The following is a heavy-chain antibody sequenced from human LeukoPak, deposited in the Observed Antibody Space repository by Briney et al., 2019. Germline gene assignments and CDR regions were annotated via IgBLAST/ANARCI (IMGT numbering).Heavy chain of an antibody. V-gene: IGHV4-59*01. CDR3: ATDGYFEV. CDR2: MSYTGST. CDR1: GVSINTYS. Sequence: PSETLSLTCTVSGVSINTYSWSWVRQPPGKGLEWIGYMSYTGSTSYNPSLRSRVTISVDKSKNQFSLKLTSVNAADTAVYFCATDGYFEVWGRGTLVTVSS. J-gene: IGHJ2*01.